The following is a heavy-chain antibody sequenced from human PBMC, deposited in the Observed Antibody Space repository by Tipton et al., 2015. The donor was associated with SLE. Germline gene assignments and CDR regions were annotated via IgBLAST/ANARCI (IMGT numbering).Heavy chain of an antibody. CDR1: GFSLRGYG. CDR2: IRPDGSHE. CDR3: AKDFTNYGMDV. D-gene: IGHD3-16*01. Sequence: SLRLSCAAYGFSLRGYGMHRVRKAPGKGLEWLTFIRPDGSHESYGDSVKGRFTISRDTSKNTLFLQMKSLRVDDTGVYYCAKDFTNYGMDVWGQGTTVTVSS. V-gene: IGHV3-30*02. J-gene: IGHJ6*02.